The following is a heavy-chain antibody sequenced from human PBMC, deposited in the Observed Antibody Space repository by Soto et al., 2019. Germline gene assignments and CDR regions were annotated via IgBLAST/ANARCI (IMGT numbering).Heavy chain of an antibody. D-gene: IGHD3-10*01. J-gene: IGHJ3*02. Sequence: QLQLQESGPGLVKPSETLSLTCTVSGGSISSSSYYWGWIRQPPGKGLEWIGSIYYSGSTYYNPSLKSRVTISVDTSKNQFSLKLSSVTAADTAVYYCARAHGSGSPPEFPDAFDIWGQGTMVTVSS. CDR1: GGSISSSSYY. CDR2: IYYSGST. V-gene: IGHV4-39*01. CDR3: ARAHGSGSPPEFPDAFDI.